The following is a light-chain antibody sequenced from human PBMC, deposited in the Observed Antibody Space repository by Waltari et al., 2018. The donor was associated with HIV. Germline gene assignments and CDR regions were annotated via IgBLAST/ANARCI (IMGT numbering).Light chain of an antibody. Sequence: SSELTQDPAVSVALGQTVRITCQGNSLRSYYASWYQQKPGQAPVLVIYGKNNRPSGIPDRCAGSSSGNTASLTITGTQAEDEADYYCNSRDSSDTHVVFGGGTKLTVL. CDR3: NSRDSSDTHVV. J-gene: IGLJ2*01. V-gene: IGLV3-19*01. CDR1: SLRSYY. CDR2: GKN.